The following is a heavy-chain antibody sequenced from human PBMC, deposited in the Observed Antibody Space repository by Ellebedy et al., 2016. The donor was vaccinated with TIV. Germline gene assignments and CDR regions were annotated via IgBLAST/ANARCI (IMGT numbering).Heavy chain of an antibody. V-gene: IGHV2-26*01. J-gene: IGHJ4*02. CDR2: IFSKDEK. Sequence: SGPTLVKPTETLTLTCTVSGFSHSNIIMGVSWFRQPPGKALEWLANIFSKDEKSYKTSLKSRLTISKDTAKSQVILTMTDLDPLDTATYYCARALRYCGGDCSYKFDYWGQGTLVPVSS. D-gene: IGHD2-21*02. CDR1: GFSHSNIIMG. CDR3: ARALRYCGGDCSYKFDY.